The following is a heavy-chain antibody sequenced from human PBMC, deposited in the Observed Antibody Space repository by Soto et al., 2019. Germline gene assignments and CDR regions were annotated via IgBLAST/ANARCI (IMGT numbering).Heavy chain of an antibody. CDR2: INYSGST. V-gene: IGHV4-39*07. CDR1: GGSISSSSYY. D-gene: IGHD1-26*01. J-gene: IGHJ6*02. CDR3: ARLQKRGYYGMDV. Sequence: SETLSLTCTVSGGSISSSSYYWGWIRQPPGKGLEWIGSINYSGSTYYNPSLKSRVTISVDKSKNQFSLKLSSVTAADTAVYYCARLQKRGYYGMDVWGQGTTVTVSS.